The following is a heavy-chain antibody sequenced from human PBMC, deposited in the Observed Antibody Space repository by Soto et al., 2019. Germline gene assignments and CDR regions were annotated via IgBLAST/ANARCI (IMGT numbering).Heavy chain of an antibody. CDR2: TYYRSKWYN. D-gene: IGHD6-13*01. J-gene: IGHJ6*03. Sequence: SQTLSLTSAISGDSVSSNSAAWNWIRQSPSRGVEWLGRTYYRSKWYNDYAVSVKSRITINPDTSKNQFSLQLNSVTPEDTAVYYCARALFRAAATRYYYYMDVWGKGTTVTVSS. V-gene: IGHV6-1*01. CDR1: GDSVSSNSAA. CDR3: ARALFRAAATRYYYYMDV.